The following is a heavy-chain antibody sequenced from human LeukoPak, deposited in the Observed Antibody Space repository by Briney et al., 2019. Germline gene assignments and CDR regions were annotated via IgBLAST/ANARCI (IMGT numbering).Heavy chain of an antibody. J-gene: IGHJ3*02. CDR1: GDSISPYY. Sequence: SETLSLTCTVSGDSISPYYWTWIRQPPGKGLEWIGDISYSGSTKYIPSLKSRVSISVDTSKNQFFLKLTSVTAADTAMYYCARHGDGYDDTLDIWGQGTMVTVSS. CDR3: ARHGDGYDDTLDI. CDR2: ISYSGST. D-gene: IGHD5-24*01. V-gene: IGHV4-59*08.